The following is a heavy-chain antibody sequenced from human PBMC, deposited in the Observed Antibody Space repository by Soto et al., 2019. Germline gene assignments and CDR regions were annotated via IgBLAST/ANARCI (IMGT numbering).Heavy chain of an antibody. CDR1: GSSISSYY. CDR2: IYYSGST. V-gene: IGHV4-59*01. J-gene: IGHJ6*02. CDR3: ARHLGVRGVIIRPYYYYGMDV. Sequence: SETLSLTCTVSGSSISSYYWSWIRQPPGKGLEWSGDIYYSGSTNYNPSLKSRVTLSVDTSKNQFSLKLSSVTAADTAVYSCARHLGVRGVIIRPYYYYGMDVWGRGTTVTVSS. D-gene: IGHD3-10*01.